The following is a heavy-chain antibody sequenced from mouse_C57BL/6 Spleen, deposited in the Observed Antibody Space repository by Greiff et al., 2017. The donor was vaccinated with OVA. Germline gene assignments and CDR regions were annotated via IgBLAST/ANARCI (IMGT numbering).Heavy chain of an antibody. V-gene: IGHV2-2*01. CDR2: IWSGGST. Sequence: VKLVESGPGLVQPSQSLSITCTVSGFSLTSYGVHWVRQSPGKGLEWLGVIWSGGSTDYNAAFISRLSISKDNSKSQVFFKMNSLQADDTAIYYCARKDDYGEVGYAMDYWGQGTSVTVSS. CDR1: GFSLTSYG. J-gene: IGHJ4*01. CDR3: ARKDDYGEVGYAMDY. D-gene: IGHD2-4*01.